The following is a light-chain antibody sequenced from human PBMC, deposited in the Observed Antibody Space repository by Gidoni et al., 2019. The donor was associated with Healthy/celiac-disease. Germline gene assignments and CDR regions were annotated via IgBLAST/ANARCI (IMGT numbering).Light chain of an antibody. CDR3: QQRSNWPPWT. CDR1: QSVSSC. V-gene: IGKV3-11*01. CDR2: YAS. Sequence: EIVLTQTPATLSLSPGERATLSCRASQSVSSCLAWYQQKPGQAPRLLLYYASTSATGIPARFIGSGSWTDFTLTISSLVPEDFAVYYCQQRSNWPPWTFGQGTKVEIK. J-gene: IGKJ1*01.